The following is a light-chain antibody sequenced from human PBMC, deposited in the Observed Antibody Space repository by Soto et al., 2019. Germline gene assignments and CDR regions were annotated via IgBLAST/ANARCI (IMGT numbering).Light chain of an antibody. Sequence: DIVMTQSPDSLAVSLGERATINCKSSQSVIFSSNDKNYLAWYQQKPGQPPKLLIYWASTRESGVPDRFSGSGSGTDFTLTISSLQAEDVAVYYCQQYHTNPFTFGPGTKVDIK. CDR1: QSVIFSSNDKNY. V-gene: IGKV4-1*01. CDR2: WAS. J-gene: IGKJ3*01. CDR3: QQYHTNPFT.